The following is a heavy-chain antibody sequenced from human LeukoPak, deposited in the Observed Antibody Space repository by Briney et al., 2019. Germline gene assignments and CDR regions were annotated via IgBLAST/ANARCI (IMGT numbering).Heavy chain of an antibody. V-gene: IGHV3-53*01. Sequence: QPGGSLRLSCAASGFTVSSNYMSWVRQAPGKGLEWVSILYSAGSTYYADSVRGRFTIARDSSKNTASLQMNSLRAEDTAVYYCASGGMGARKYYSDPFHYWGQGTLVTVSS. D-gene: IGHD3-10*01. CDR3: ASGGMGARKYYSDPFHY. J-gene: IGHJ4*02. CDR2: LYSAGST. CDR1: GFTVSSNY.